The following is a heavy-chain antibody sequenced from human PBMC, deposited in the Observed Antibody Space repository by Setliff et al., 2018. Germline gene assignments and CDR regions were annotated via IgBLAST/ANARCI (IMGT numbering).Heavy chain of an antibody. CDR1: GFTFDDHA. CDR2: ISYNSGSI. CDR3: AKGTHHEFWSGPHMDV. V-gene: IGHV3-9*01. Sequence: SLRLSCATSGFTFDDHAMHWVRQAPGKGLEWVSGISYNSGSIGYGDSVKGRFTISRDSAKTSLYLQMNSLRAEDTALYYCAKGTHHEFWSGPHMDVWGKGTTVTVSS. J-gene: IGHJ6*03. D-gene: IGHD3-3*01.